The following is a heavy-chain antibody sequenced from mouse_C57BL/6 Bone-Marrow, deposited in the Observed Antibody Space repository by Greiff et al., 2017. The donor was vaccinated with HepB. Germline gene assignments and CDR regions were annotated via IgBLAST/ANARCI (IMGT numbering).Heavy chain of an antibody. D-gene: IGHD1-1*01. CDR3: ARLFITTVVYFDY. CDR1: GFTFSSYT. CDR2: ISGGGGNT. J-gene: IGHJ2*01. Sequence: EVQRVESGGGLVKPGGSLKLSCAASGFTFSSYTMSWVRQTPEKRLEWVATISGGGGNTYYPDSVKGRFTISRDNAKNTLYLQMSSLRSEDTALYYCARLFITTVVYFDYWGQGTTLTVSS. V-gene: IGHV5-9*01.